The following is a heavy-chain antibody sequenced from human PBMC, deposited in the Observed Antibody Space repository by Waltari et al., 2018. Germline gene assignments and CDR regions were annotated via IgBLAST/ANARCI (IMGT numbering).Heavy chain of an antibody. Sequence: QVQLQQWGAGLLKPSETLSLTCAVYGGSFSGYDWSWIRQPPGKGLEWIGESNHSGSTNYNPSLKSRVTISVDTSKNQFSLKLSSVTAADTAVYYCARVLKKGATPYYYYGMDVWGQGTTVTVSS. D-gene: IGHD1-26*01. CDR1: GGSFSGYD. V-gene: IGHV4-34*01. CDR2: SNHSGST. J-gene: IGHJ6*02. CDR3: ARVLKKGATPYYYYGMDV.